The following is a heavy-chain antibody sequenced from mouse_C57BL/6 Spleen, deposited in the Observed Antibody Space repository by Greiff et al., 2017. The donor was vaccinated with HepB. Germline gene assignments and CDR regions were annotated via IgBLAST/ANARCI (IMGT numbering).Heavy chain of an antibody. J-gene: IGHJ3*01. CDR3: TSPSQFAY. V-gene: IGHV6-3*01. CDR2: IRLKSDNYAT. Sequence: EVMLVESGGGLVQPGGSMKLSCVASGFTFSNYWMNWVRQSPEKGLEWVAQIRLKSDNYATHYAESVKGRFTISRDDSKSSVYLQMNNLRAEDTGIYYCTSPSQFAYWGQGTLVTVSA. CDR1: GFTFSNYW.